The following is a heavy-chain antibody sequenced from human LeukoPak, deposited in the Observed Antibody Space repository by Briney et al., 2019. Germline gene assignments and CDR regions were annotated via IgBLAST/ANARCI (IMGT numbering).Heavy chain of an antibody. J-gene: IGHJ4*02. CDR3: ARVGRPGLFDY. V-gene: IGHV4-59*01. CDR2: IYYSGST. D-gene: IGHD6-6*01. Sequence: SETLSLTCTVSGGSISSYYWSWIRQPPGKGLEWIGYIYYSGSTNYNPSLKSRVTISVDTSKNQLSLKLSSVTAADTAVYYCARVGRPGLFDYWGQGTLATVSS. CDR1: GGSISSYY.